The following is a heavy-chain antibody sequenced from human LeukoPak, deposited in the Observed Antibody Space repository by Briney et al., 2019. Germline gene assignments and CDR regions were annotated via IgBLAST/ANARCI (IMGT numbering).Heavy chain of an antibody. CDR2: IYYSGTT. V-gene: IGHV4-59*05. J-gene: IGHJ4*02. D-gene: IGHD3-3*01. CDR1: GLTFSNYA. Sequence: GSLSLSCAASGLTFSNYAMSWFRQAPGKGLEWIGSIYYSGTTYYNPSLKSRVTISVDTSKNQFSLKLSSVTAADTAVYYCATSTGDFWSGSFFRFDYWGQGTLVTVSS. CDR3: ATSTGDFWSGSFFRFDY.